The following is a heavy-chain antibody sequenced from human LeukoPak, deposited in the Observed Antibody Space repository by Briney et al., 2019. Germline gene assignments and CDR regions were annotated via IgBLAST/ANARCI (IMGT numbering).Heavy chain of an antibody. V-gene: IGHV4-59*01. J-gene: IGHJ5*02. Sequence: SQTLSLTCTVSGGSISTYYWSWLRQPPGKGLEWIGYIHYSGSTNYNPSLKSRVTISLDTSKNQFSLKLSSVTAADTAVYYCARGFNDYDPTPHNWFDPWGQGTLVSVSS. CDR3: ARGFNDYDPTPHNWFDP. CDR1: GGSISTYY. D-gene: IGHD3-22*01. CDR2: IHYSGST.